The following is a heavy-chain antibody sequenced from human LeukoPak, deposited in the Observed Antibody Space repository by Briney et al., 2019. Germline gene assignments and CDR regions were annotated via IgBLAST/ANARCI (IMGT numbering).Heavy chain of an antibody. J-gene: IGHJ4*02. CDR2: IYYSGTT. V-gene: IGHV4-39*01. CDR1: GGSITGSGYY. CDR3: ARRGAYYSDYEFDY. Sequence: NPSETLSLTCTVSGGSITGSGYYWGWIRQPPGKGLEWIGTIYYSGTTYYNPSLKSRVTISVDTSKNQFSLKLTSVTAADTAVHYCARRGAYYSDYEFDYWGQGTLVTVSS. D-gene: IGHD4-11*01.